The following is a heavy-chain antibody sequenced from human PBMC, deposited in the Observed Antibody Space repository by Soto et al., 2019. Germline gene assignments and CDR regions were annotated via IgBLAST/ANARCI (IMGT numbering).Heavy chain of an antibody. CDR2: ISSSGSTI. J-gene: IGHJ3*02. CDR3: SGDGGNYDAFDI. D-gene: IGHD2-21*02. Sequence: GGSLRLSCAASGFTFSSYEMNWVRQAPGKGLEWVSYISSSGSTIYYADSVKGRFTISRDNAKNSLYLQMNSLRAEDTAVYYCSGDGGNYDAFDIWGQGTMVTVSS. V-gene: IGHV3-48*03. CDR1: GFTFSSYE.